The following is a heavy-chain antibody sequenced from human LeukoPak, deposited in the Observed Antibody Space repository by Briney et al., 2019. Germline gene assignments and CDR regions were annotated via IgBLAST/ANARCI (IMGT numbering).Heavy chain of an antibody. V-gene: IGHV3-74*01. CDR2: INSDGSST. J-gene: IGHJ2*01. CDR3: AKYGDYWYFDL. D-gene: IGHD4-17*01. CDR1: GFTFSSYW. Sequence: GGSLRLSCAASGFTFSSYWMHWVRQAPGKGLVWVSRINSDGSSTNYADSVKGRFTISRDNAKNTLYLQMKSLRAEDTAVYYCAKYGDYWYFDLWGRGTLVTVSS.